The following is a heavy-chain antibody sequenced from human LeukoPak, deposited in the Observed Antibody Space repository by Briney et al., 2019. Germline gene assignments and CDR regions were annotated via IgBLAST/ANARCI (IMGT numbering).Heavy chain of an antibody. CDR2: IRYDGSDK. Sequence: GGSLRLSCAASGFTPRGYGMHWVRQAPGKGLEWVAFIRYDGSDKSYADSVKGRFTISRDNSENTLYLQINSLRVEDTAVYYCAKDTPTTGYHLDSWGQGTLVTVSS. CDR1: GFTPRGYG. CDR3: AKDTPTTGYHLDS. J-gene: IGHJ4*02. D-gene: IGHD1-1*01. V-gene: IGHV3-30*02.